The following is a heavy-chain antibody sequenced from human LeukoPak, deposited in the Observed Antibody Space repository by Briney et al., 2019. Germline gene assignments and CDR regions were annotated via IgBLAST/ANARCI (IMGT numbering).Heavy chain of an antibody. CDR3: ASPTDSDAFDI. J-gene: IGHJ3*02. Sequence: GGSLRLSCAASGFTFSSYWMSWVRQAPGKGLEWVANIKQDGSEKSYVDSVKGRFTISRDNAKNSLYLQMNSLRAEDTAVYYCASPTDSDAFDIWGQGTMVTVSS. CDR1: GFTFSSYW. V-gene: IGHV3-7*03. CDR2: IKQDGSEK.